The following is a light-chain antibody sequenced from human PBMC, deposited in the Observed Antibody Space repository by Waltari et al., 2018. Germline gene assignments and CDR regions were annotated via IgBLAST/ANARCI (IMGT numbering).Light chain of an antibody. V-gene: IGLV1-51*01. CDR1: SSNLRNHY. Sequence: QSMLTQPPSVSAAPGQQVTISCSGSSSNLRNHYVSWYQQVPGTAPKLLIYDDNERPSGIPDRFSGSKSGTSATLGITGLQTGDEADYYCGTWDSSLRAVVIGGGTKLTVL. J-gene: IGLJ2*01. CDR3: GTWDSSLRAVV. CDR2: DDN.